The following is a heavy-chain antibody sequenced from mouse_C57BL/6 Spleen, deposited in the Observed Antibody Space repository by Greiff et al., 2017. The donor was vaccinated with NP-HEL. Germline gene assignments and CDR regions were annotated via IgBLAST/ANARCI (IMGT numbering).Heavy chain of an antibody. CDR3: ARERSYDSYWYFDV. D-gene: IGHD2-3*01. V-gene: IGHV1-81*01. J-gene: IGHJ1*03. CDR1: GYTFTSYG. Sequence: QVQLKQSGAELARPGASVKLSCKASGYTFTSYGISWVKQRTGQGLEWIGEIYPRSGNTYYNEKFKGKATLTADKSSSTAYRELRSLTAEDSEVDVCARERSYDSYWYFDVWGTGTTVTVSS. CDR2: IYPRSGNT.